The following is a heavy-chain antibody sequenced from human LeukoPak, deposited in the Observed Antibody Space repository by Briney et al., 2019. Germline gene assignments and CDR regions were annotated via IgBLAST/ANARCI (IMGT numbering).Heavy chain of an antibody. CDR1: GGSICSGYY. CDR2: IHYGGTT. Sequence: SETLSLTCTVSGGSICSGYYWAWIRQPPGKGLEWIGSIHYGGTTHYNPSLQSRVTISADTSKNQFALDLRSVTAADAAVYYCTRDIGDFVSDFWGQGTLVTVSS. J-gene: IGHJ4*02. CDR3: TRDIGDFVSDF. V-gene: IGHV4-39*02. D-gene: IGHD2-21*02.